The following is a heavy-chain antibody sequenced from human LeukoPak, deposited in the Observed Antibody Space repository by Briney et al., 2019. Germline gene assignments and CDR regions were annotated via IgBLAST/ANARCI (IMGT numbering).Heavy chain of an antibody. V-gene: IGHV4-30-2*01. CDR2: IYHSGST. D-gene: IGHD2-15*01. CDR3: ARGVVVAATWTANWFDP. J-gene: IGHJ5*02. CDR1: GGSISSGGYS. Sequence: SETLSLTCAVSGGSISSGGYSWSWIRQPPGKGLEWFGYIYHSGSTYYNPSLKSRVTISVDRSKNQFSLKLSSVTAADTAVYYCARGVVVAATWTANWFDPWGQGTLVTVSS.